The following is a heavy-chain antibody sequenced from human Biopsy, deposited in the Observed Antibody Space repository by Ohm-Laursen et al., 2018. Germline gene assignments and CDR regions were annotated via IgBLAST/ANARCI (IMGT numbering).Heavy chain of an antibody. CDR1: GGSITTSG. V-gene: IGHV1-69*04. J-gene: IGHJ4*02. D-gene: IGHD1-26*01. Sequence: SVKVSCKASGGSITTSGISWVRQAPGQGLEWVGRINPILGILDYAQRLKDRVTITADKSTNTAYMQLSRLTSEDTAFYYCASLYSGTYVASDYWGQGTLVTVSS. CDR2: INPILGIL. CDR3: ASLYSGTYVASDY.